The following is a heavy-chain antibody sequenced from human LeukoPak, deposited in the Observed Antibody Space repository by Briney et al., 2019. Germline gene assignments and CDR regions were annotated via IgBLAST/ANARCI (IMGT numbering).Heavy chain of an antibody. Sequence: GGSLRLSCGTAGFTFSSYVMHWVRRTPGKGLVWVSRISHDGFISYADSVKGRFTISRDNAKNTLILQMNSLRAEDTAVYYCARDWVYKIDYWGRGTLVTVSS. CDR1: GFTFSSYV. V-gene: IGHV3-74*01. D-gene: IGHD5-24*01. CDR2: ISHDGFI. J-gene: IGHJ4*02. CDR3: ARDWVYKIDY.